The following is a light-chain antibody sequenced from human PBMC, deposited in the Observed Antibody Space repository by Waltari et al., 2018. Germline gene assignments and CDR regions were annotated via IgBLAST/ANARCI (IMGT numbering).Light chain of an antibody. V-gene: IGLV2-8*01. J-gene: IGLJ1*01. CDR1: SSDVGGYNF. CDR2: EVS. CDR3: SSYAGSSYV. Sequence: QSALTQPPSASGSPGQSVTISCTGTSSDVGGYNFVSWYQQHPGKVPKVMIYEVSKRPPGVPDRFSGSKSGNTASLTVSGLQAEDEADYYCSSYAGSSYVFGTGTKVTVL.